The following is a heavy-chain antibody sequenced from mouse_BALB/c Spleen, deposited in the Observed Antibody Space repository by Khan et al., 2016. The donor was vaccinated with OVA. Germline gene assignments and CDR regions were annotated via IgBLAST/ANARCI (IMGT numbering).Heavy chain of an antibody. J-gene: IGHJ2*01. Sequence: VQLKESGPGLVKPSQSLSLTCTVTGYPITSGYGWNWIRQFPGNKLEWMGYISYSGSTNYNPSLKSRISITRDTSKNQFFPQLNSVTTEDTATYYCARTARIKYWGQGTTLTVSS. CDR2: ISYSGST. V-gene: IGHV3-2*02. D-gene: IGHD1-2*01. CDR1: GYPITSGYG. CDR3: ARTARIKY.